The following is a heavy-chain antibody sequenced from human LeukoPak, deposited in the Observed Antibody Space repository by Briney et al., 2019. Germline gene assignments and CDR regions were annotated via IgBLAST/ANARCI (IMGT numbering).Heavy chain of an antibody. J-gene: IGHJ2*01. CDR3: ARDRCSSTSCYPPGYFDL. D-gene: IGHD2-2*01. CDR2: ISAYNGNT. V-gene: IGHV1-18*01. CDR1: GYTFTSYG. Sequence: ASVKVSRKASGYTFTSYGISWVRQAPGQGLEWMGWISAYNGNTNYAQKLQGRVTMTTDTSTSTAYMELRSLRSDDTAVYYCARDRCSSTSCYPPGYFDLWGRGTLVTVSS.